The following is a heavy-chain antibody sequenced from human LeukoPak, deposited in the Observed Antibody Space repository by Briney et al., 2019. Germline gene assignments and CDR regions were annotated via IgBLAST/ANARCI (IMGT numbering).Heavy chain of an antibody. J-gene: IGHJ4*02. V-gene: IGHV4-30-4*01. CDR2: IYYSGST. CDR1: GGSISSGDYY. Sequence: SQTLSLTCTVSGGSISSGDYYWSWIRQPPGKGLEWIGYIYYSGSTYYNPSLKSRVTISVDTSKNQFSLKLSSVTAADTAVYYCASPGSYSSSWFDYWGQGTLVTVSS. D-gene: IGHD6-13*01. CDR3: ASPGSYSSSWFDY.